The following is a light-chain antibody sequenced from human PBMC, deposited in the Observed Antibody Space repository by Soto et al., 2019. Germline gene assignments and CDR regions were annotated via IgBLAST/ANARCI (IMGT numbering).Light chain of an antibody. Sequence: QPVLTQSPSASASLGASVKLTCTLSIGHSSYAIAWHQQQPEKGPRYLMKLNSDGSHSKGDGIPDRFSGSSSGAERYLTISSLQSEDEADYYCQTWGTGPHVVFGGGTKLTVL. V-gene: IGLV4-69*01. CDR2: LNSDGSH. CDR3: QTWGTGPHVV. J-gene: IGLJ2*01. CDR1: IGHSSYA.